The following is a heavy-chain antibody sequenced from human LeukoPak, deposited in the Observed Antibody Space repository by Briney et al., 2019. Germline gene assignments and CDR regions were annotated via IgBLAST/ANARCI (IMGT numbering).Heavy chain of an antibody. CDR3: ARGGSDWFDP. Sequence: SETLSLTCAVSGGSISSGGYSWSWIRQPPGKGLEWIGYIYHSGSTYYDPSLKSRVTISVDRSKNQFSLKLSSVTAADTAVYYCARGGSDWFDPWGQGTLVTVSS. CDR2: IYHSGST. D-gene: IGHD3-10*01. CDR1: GGSISSGGYS. V-gene: IGHV4-30-2*01. J-gene: IGHJ5*02.